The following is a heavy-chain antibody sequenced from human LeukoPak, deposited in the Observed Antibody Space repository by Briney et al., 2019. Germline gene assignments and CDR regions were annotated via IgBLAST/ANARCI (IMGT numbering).Heavy chain of an antibody. V-gene: IGHV1-69*05. Sequence: TVNLSCETSGGTFNNSAISWVPQAPGQGLEWLGGIMPLFGTAGYAQKFQGRVTITKDESTRTVYLELTSLTSDDTAVYYCARDVHGDYGSGWFDPWGQGTLVSVSS. CDR1: GGTFNNSA. CDR2: IMPLFGTA. J-gene: IGHJ5*02. D-gene: IGHD4-17*01. CDR3: ARDVHGDYGSGWFDP.